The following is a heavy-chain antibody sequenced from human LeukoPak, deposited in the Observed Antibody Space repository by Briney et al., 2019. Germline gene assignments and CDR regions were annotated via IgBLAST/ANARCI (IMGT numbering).Heavy chain of an antibody. Sequence: TSETLSLTCTVSGVSIKNYYWSWIRQPPGKGLEWIANIYYAGSSNYNPSLKSRVSVSIDASKNHLSLKLTSVTAADTAIYYCARQAVIIPTGMEEPWFDPWGQGTLVAVSS. CDR1: GVSIKNYY. CDR2: IYYAGSS. V-gene: IGHV4-59*08. CDR3: ARQAVIIPTGMEEPWFDP. J-gene: IGHJ5*02. D-gene: IGHD2/OR15-2a*01.